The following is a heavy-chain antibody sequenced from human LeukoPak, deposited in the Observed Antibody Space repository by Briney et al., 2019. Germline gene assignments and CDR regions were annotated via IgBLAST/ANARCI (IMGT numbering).Heavy chain of an antibody. CDR2: ISGSGGSP. V-gene: IGHV3-23*01. J-gene: IGHJ3*02. CDR3: AKDRTVVTPRYDAFDI. Sequence: PGWCLRLSCAASGFTFSNYAMTWVRQAPGKGLEWVSTISGSGGSPYYADSVKGRFTISRDNSKNTLYLQMNSLRAEDTAVYYCAKDRTVVTPRYDAFDIWGQGKMVTVSS. CDR1: GFTFSNYA. D-gene: IGHD4-23*01.